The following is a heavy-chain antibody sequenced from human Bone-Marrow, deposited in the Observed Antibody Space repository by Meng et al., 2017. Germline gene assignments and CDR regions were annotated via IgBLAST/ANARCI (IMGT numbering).Heavy chain of an antibody. CDR1: GFTLGNYE. CDR3: AREGLAAAGMGDAFDI. CDR2: ISSSGSLI. Sequence: GESLKISCAVSGFTLGNYEMNWVRQAPGKGLEWLSYISSSGSLIYYGDSVKGRFTISRDNAKNTLYLQMNSLRAEDTAVYYCAREGLAAAGMGDAFDIWGQGTMVTVSS. J-gene: IGHJ3*02. V-gene: IGHV3-48*03. D-gene: IGHD6-13*01.